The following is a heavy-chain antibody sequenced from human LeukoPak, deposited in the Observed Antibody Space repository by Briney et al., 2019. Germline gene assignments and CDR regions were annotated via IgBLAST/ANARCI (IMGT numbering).Heavy chain of an antibody. CDR2: ISSSSSYI. CDR3: ARELERPYDAFDI. CDR1: GFTFSSYS. Sequence: GGSLRLSCAASGFTFSSYSMNWVRQAPGKGLEWVSSISSSSSYIYYADSVKGRFTISRDNVKNSLYLQMNSLRAEDTAVYYCARELERPYDAFDIWGQGTMVTVSS. V-gene: IGHV3-21*01. J-gene: IGHJ3*02. D-gene: IGHD1-1*01.